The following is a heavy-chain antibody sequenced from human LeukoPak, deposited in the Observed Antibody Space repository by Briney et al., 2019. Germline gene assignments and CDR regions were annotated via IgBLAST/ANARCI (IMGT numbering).Heavy chain of an antibody. CDR1: GFTFSSYD. CDR3: ARALIGYYFDY. CDR2: IYSGGST. D-gene: IGHD2-8*01. J-gene: IGHJ4*02. V-gene: IGHV3-66*01. Sequence: PGGSLRLSCAASGFTFSSYDMSWVRQAPGKGLEWVSVIYSGGSTYYADSVKGRFTISRDNAKNSLYLQMNSLRAEDTAVYYCARALIGYYFDYWGQGTLVTVSS.